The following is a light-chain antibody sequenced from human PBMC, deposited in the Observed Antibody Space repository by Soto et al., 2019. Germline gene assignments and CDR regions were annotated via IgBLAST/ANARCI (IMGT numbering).Light chain of an antibody. CDR1: RGISSW. Sequence: DIQMTQSPSSVSASVGDRVTITCRASRGISSWLAWYQQKPGKAPKVLIYAASSLQSGVPPRFSGSESGTDFTLTISNLQAEDSATYYCQQANSFPPSFGGGTKVEIK. CDR3: QQANSFPPS. CDR2: AAS. V-gene: IGKV1-12*01. J-gene: IGKJ4*01.